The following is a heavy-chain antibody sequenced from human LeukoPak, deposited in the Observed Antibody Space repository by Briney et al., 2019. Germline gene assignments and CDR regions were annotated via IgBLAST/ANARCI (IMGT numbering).Heavy chain of an antibody. J-gene: IGHJ4*02. Sequence: SETLSLTCTVSGGSISSSSYYWGWIRQPPGKVLEWIGYVYHSGSTYYSPPLRNRVTLSVDTSKNQFSLKLSSVTAADTAVYYCARAHGSPSVRLFDSWGQGTLVTVSS. CDR1: GGSISSSSYY. D-gene: IGHD3-10*01. CDR2: VYHSGST. V-gene: IGHV4-30-4*08. CDR3: ARAHGSPSVRLFDS.